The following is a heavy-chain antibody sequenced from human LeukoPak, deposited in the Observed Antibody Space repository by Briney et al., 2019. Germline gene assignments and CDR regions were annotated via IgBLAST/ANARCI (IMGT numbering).Heavy chain of an antibody. CDR2: ISNDGSSR. CDR1: EFTFSNYG. Sequence: GGALRLSCEASEFTFSNYGMHWVRQAPGKGLEWLAVISNDGSSRQYRDSVKGRFTVSRDNSKNTLYLQMNSLRAEDTAVYYCVSGTCGGSCYILDYWGQGTLVTVSS. J-gene: IGHJ4*02. D-gene: IGHD2-15*01. CDR3: VSGTCGGSCYILDY. V-gene: IGHV3-30*03.